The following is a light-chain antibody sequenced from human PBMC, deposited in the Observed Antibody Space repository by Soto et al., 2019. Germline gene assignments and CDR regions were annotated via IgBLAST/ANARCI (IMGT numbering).Light chain of an antibody. V-gene: IGKV3-20*01. Sequence: EIVLTQSPGTLSLSPGERATLPCRASQSVSSSYLTWYQQKPGQAPRLLIYGASSRATGIPGRFSGSGSGKDFTLTISRLEPEDFAVYYCQQYGSSRLTFGGGTKVEIK. CDR3: QQYGSSRLT. CDR1: QSVSSSY. CDR2: GAS. J-gene: IGKJ4*01.